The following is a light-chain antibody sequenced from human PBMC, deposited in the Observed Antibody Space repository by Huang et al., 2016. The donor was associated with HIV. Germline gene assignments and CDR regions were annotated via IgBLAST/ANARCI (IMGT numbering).Light chain of an antibody. CDR2: DTA. J-gene: IGKJ1*01. Sequence: DIVLTQSPATLSLSPGERATLSCRAGQSVGSYLAWYQQTPSKAPRLLVSDTAHRATGIPASFSGSGSGTDFTLTISSLEPEDVAVYYCHQHSSWPGTFGQGTRVEIK. V-gene: IGKV3-11*01. CDR3: HQHSSWPGT. CDR1: QSVGSY.